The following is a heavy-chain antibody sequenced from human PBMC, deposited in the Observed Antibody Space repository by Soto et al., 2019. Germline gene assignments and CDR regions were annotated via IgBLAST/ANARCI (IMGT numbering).Heavy chain of an antibody. V-gene: IGHV1-69*08. CDR1: GGTFSSDT. CDR3: ARERDGYILWCDY. J-gene: IGHJ4*02. CDR2: IIPILGIA. D-gene: IGHD2-21*01. Sequence: QVQLVQSGAKVKKPGSSVKVSCKASGGTFSSDTISWVRQAPGQRLEWMGRIIPILGIANYAQKFQGRVTITADKFTSTGYMVLSSLRSEDTAVYYCARERDGYILWCDYWGQGTLVTVSS.